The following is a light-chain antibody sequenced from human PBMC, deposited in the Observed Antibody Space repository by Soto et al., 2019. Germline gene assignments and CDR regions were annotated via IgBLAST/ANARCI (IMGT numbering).Light chain of an antibody. CDR1: QSISSW. CDR2: KAS. CDR3: QQYNSYSGT. Sequence: DIQMTQSPSTLSASVGDRVTTTCRASQSISSWLAWYQQKPGKAPNLLIYKASTLESGVPSRFSGSGSGTEFTLTISSLQPDDFATYYCQQYNSYSGTFGQGTKVDIK. V-gene: IGKV1-5*03. J-gene: IGKJ1*01.